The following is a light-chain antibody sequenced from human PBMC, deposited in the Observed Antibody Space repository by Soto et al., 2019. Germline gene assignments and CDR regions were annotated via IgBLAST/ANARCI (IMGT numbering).Light chain of an antibody. CDR1: QSVSTK. CDR3: QQYNNWPPVT. Sequence: EILVTQSPATLSVSPCETATLSCRASQSVSTKLAWYQQKPGQAPRLLINGASTRATGVPARFSGWGSGTEFTLTISSLQSEDFAVYYCQQYNNWPPVTFGQGTRLEIK. CDR2: GAS. J-gene: IGKJ5*01. V-gene: IGKV3-15*01.